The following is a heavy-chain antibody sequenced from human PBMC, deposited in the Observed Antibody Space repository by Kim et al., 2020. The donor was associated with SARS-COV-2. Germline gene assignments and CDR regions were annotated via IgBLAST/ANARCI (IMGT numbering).Heavy chain of an antibody. CDR2: ISGSGSTT. Sequence: GGSLRLSCAASGFTFSNYAMNWVRQAPGKGLEWVSTISGSGSTTYYADSVKGRFTISRDDSKNNLYLQMNSLRAEDTAAYFCAKDSSLRGGDYGLRSNW. V-gene: IGHV3-23*01. CDR3: AKDSSLRGGDYGLRSNW. CDR1: GFTFSNYA. D-gene: IGHD4-17*01. J-gene: IGHJ5*01.